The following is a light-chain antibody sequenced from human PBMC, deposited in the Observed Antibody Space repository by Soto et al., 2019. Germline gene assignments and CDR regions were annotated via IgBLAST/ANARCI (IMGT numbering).Light chain of an antibody. Sequence: EIVLTQSPGTLSLSPGERATLSCRASQSLSNNIYLAWYQQKPGQAPRLLIHASSTRATGVPARFSGSGSGTEFTLTISSLQSEDFAVYYCQQYDNWRTFGQGTKVDTK. J-gene: IGKJ1*01. CDR1: QSLSNN. CDR3: QQYDNWRT. V-gene: IGKV3-15*01. CDR2: ASS.